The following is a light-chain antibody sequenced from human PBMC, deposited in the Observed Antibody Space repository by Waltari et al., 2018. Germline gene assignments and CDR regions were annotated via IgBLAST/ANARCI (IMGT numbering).Light chain of an antibody. J-gene: IGLJ3*02. V-gene: IGLV2-14*01. Sequence: GVSNRFSGSKSGTTASLTISGLQADDEADYYCSSSTSSTTRVFGGGTRLTVL. CDR3: SSSTSSTTRV.